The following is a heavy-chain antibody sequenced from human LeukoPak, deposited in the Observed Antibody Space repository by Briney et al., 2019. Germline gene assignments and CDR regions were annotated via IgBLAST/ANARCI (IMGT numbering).Heavy chain of an antibody. D-gene: IGHD2-2*01. V-gene: IGHV3-33*06. CDR1: GFTFSHYG. J-gene: IGHJ4*02. CDR3: AKGGAGYCSSTSCLYYFDY. CDR2: IWDDGNKK. Sequence: SGGSLRLSCAASGFTFSHYGMHWVRQAPGKGLEWVALIWDDGNKKSHADTVKGRFTISRDNSKNTLYLQMNSLRAEDTAVYYCAKGGAGYCSSTSCLYYFDYWGQGTLVTVSS.